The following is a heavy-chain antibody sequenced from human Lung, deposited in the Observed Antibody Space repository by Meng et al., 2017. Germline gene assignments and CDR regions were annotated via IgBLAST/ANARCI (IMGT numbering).Heavy chain of an antibody. D-gene: IGHD3-10*01. CDR2: INHGGST. J-gene: IGHJ4*02. Sequence: HVHLQLLGSGLLPPSETLALTCAGSGGSISGSSWRWTRQSQTKGLEWIGKINHGGSTNYNPSLESRVTISVDTPKNQFSLRLTSMTVADTAVYYCARERHSTIIRGVIDFWGQGALVTVSS. CDR1: GGSISGSS. CDR3: ARERHSTIIRGVIDF. V-gene: IGHV4-34*01.